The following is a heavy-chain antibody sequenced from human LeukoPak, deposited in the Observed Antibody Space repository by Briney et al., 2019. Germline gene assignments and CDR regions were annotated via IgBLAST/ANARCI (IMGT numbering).Heavy chain of an antibody. CDR3: ASANPYCGGDCPFDY. D-gene: IGHD2-21*01. J-gene: IGHJ4*02. V-gene: IGHV1-18*01. CDR1: GYTFTSYG. Sequence: ASVKVSCKASGYTFTSYGISWVRQAPEQGLEWMGWISAYNGNTNYAQKLQGRVTMTTDTSTSTAYMELRSLRSDDTAVYYCASANPYCGGDCPFDYWGQGTLVTVSS. CDR2: ISAYNGNT.